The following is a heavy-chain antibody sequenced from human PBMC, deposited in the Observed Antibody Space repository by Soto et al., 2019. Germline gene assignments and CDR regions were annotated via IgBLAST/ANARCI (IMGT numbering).Heavy chain of an antibody. CDR2: IYFDGITT. Sequence: GGSLRLSCTASGFTFNTHWMHWVRQAPGKGLVWVSRIYFDGITTNYADSVKGRLTVSRDNAKNTVYLHVNTLRDEDTAVYYCVRGAEGPNWYTQTIDYCGQGILVKVSP. V-gene: IGHV3-74*01. CDR3: VRGAEGPNWYTQTIDY. D-gene: IGHD2-2*02. CDR1: GFTFNTHW. J-gene: IGHJ4*02.